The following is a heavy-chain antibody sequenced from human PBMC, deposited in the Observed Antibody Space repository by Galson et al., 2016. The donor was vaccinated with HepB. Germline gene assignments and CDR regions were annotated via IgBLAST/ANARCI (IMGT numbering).Heavy chain of an antibody. D-gene: IGHD4-11*01. Sequence: ETLSLTCAVSGASISVANWWSWVRQSPEQGLEWIGEIFHTGPTHYNPSFESRVTISIHQSQNQLSLSLNAVTAADTAVYYCARHTSVPKTRGFDMWGPGTMVIVSS. J-gene: IGHJ3*02. CDR1: GASISVANW. CDR3: ARHTSVPKTRGFDM. CDR2: IFHTGPT. V-gene: IGHV4-4*02.